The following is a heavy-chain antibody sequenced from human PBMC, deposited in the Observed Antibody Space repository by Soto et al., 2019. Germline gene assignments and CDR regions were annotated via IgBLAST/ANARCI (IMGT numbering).Heavy chain of an antibody. D-gene: IGHD6-13*01. Sequence: ASVKVSCKASGYTFTSYGISWVRQAPGQGLEWMGWISAYNGNTNYAQKLQGRVTMTTETSTSTAYMELRSLISDDTAVFYCALYVRPAGYSSSWYSLDYWGQGTLVTVSS. V-gene: IGHV1-18*01. CDR2: ISAYNGNT. J-gene: IGHJ4*02. CDR1: GYTFTSYG. CDR3: ALYVRPAGYSSSWYSLDY.